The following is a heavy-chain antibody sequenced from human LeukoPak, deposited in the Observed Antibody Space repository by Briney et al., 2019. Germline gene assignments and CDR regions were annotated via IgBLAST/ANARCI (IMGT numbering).Heavy chain of an antibody. CDR2: IHSDGGTT. CDR1: GFTFSDYW. CDR3: ARDIYSIAE. D-gene: IGHD3-3*02. J-gene: IGHJ4*02. V-gene: IGHV3-74*01. Sequence: PGGSLSPSCAASGFTFSDYWIHWVRHAPGKGLVWLSLIHSDGGTTNYADSVKGRFTMSRDNAKNMVYLQMNSLRVEDTAVYYCARDIYSIAEWGQGTLVTVSS.